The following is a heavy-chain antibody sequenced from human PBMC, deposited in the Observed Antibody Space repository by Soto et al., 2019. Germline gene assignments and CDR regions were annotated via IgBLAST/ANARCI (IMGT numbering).Heavy chain of an antibody. J-gene: IGHJ3*02. CDR3: ARHNRATTYYYDSSGNSAFDI. D-gene: IGHD3-22*01. CDR1: GGSISSSSYY. V-gene: IGHV4-39*01. CDR2: IYYSGST. Sequence: QLQLQESGPGLVKPSETLSLTCTVSGGSISSSSYYWGWIRQPPGKGLEWIGSIYYSGSTYYNPSVKGRFTISVATSKNQFSLKLSSVTAADTAVYYCARHNRATTYYYDSSGNSAFDIWGQGTMVTVSS.